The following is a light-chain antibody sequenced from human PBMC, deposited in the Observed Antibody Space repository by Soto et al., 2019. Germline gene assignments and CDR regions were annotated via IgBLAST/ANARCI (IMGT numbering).Light chain of an antibody. CDR1: SSDVGSYNR. V-gene: IGLV2-18*02. CDR2: EVS. Sequence: QSVLTQPPSVSGSPGQSVAISCTGTSSDVGSYNRVSWYQQPPGTAPKVMIYEVSNRPSGVPDRFSGSKSGNTASLTISGLQAEYEADYYCSSYTSSNTYVFGTGTKVTVL. CDR3: SSYTSSNTYV. J-gene: IGLJ1*01.